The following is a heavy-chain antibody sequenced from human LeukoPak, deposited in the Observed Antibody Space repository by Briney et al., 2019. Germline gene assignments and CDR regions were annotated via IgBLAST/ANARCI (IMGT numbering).Heavy chain of an antibody. CDR2: ISDSGGYT. CDR1: GFTFSSYS. V-gene: IGHV3-23*01. CDR3: ASRFNY. Sequence: GGSLRLSCAASGFTFSSYSMSWVRQAPGKGLEWVSSISDSGGYTFYADSVKGRFTISRDNSKNTVYLQMNSLRAEDTAVYYCASRFNYWGQGTLVTVSS. J-gene: IGHJ4*02.